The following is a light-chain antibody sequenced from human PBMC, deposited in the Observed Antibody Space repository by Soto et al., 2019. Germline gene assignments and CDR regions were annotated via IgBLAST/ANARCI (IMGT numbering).Light chain of an antibody. CDR3: QQYNSWPPIT. J-gene: IGKJ5*01. CDR1: QSVSSSY. Sequence: EIVLTQSPGSLSFSPGERSTLSCSASQSVSSSYLAWYQQKPGQAPRLLFYGASTRATGIPARFSGGGSGTEFTLTISSLQSEDFAVYYCQQYNSWPPITFGQGTRLEIK. V-gene: IGKV3-15*01. CDR2: GAS.